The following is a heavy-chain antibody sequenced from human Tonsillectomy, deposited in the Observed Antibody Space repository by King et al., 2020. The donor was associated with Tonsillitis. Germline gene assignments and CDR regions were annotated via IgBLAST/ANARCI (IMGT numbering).Heavy chain of an antibody. CDR3: ASVRGDTYYYDTGPDAFDI. Sequence: VQLVESGGGVVQPGRSLRLSCAASGFTFSSYAMHWVRQAPGKGLEWVAVISYDGSNKYYADSVKGRFTISRDNSKNTLYLQMNSLRPEDTAVYYCASVRGDTYYYDTGPDAFDIWGQGTMVTVSS. D-gene: IGHD3-22*01. CDR2: ISYDGSNK. CDR1: GFTFSSYA. V-gene: IGHV3-30*04. J-gene: IGHJ3*02.